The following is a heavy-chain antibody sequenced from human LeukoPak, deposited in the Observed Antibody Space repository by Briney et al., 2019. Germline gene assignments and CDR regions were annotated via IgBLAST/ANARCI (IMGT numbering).Heavy chain of an antibody. Sequence: KSGGSLRLSCTTSGFNFNNAWMNWVRQAPGKGLEWVSYISSSGSTIYYADSVKGRFTISRDNAKNSLYLQMNSLRAEDTAVYYCARERFGERLAFDIWGQGTMVTVSS. V-gene: IGHV3-11*01. CDR2: ISSSGSTI. J-gene: IGHJ3*02. CDR3: ARERFGERLAFDI. D-gene: IGHD3-10*01. CDR1: GFNFNNAW.